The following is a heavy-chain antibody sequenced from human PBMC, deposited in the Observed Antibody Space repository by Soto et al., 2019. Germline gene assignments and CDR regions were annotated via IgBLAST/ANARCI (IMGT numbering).Heavy chain of an antibody. CDR3: ARGRVTATSPLYV. CDR1: GGSLSGYY. Sequence: SETLSLTCAVFGGSLSGYYWSWIRQPPGKGLEWIGEINHSGSTNYNPSLKSRVTISVDTSKNQFSLRLSSVTAADTAVYYCARGRVTATSPLYVWDKGTTVTVSS. D-gene: IGHD2-15*01. J-gene: IGHJ6*04. V-gene: IGHV4-34*01. CDR2: INHSGST.